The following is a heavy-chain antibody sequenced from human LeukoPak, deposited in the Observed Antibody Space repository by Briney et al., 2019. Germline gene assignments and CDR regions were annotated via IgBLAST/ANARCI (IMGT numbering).Heavy chain of an antibody. CDR3: ARGANWNYLSYYYYYMDV. CDR1: GYTFTSYA. D-gene: IGHD1-7*01. Sequence: ASVKVSCKASGYTFTSYAMHWVRQAPGQRLEWMGWINAGNGNTKYSQEFQGRVTITRDTSASTAYMELSSLRSEDMAVYYCARGANWNYLSYYYYYMDVWGKGTTVTVSS. V-gene: IGHV1-3*03. CDR2: INAGNGNT. J-gene: IGHJ6*03.